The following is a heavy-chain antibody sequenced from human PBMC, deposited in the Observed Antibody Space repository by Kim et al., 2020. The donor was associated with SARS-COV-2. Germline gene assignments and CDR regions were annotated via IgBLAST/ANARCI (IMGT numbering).Heavy chain of an antibody. CDR1: GFTFSSYS. CDR2: ISSSSSYI. CDR3: ARLEIGIAVAFDY. V-gene: IGHV3-21*01. Sequence: GGSLRLSCAASGFTFSSYSMNWVRQAPGKGLEWVSSISSSSSYIYYADSVKGRFTISRDNAKNSLYLQMNSLRAEDTAVYYCARLEIGIAVAFDYWGQGTLVTVSS. D-gene: IGHD6-19*01. J-gene: IGHJ4*02.